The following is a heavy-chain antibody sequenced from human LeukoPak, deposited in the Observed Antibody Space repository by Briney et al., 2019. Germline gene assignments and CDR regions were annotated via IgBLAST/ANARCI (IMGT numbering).Heavy chain of an antibody. Sequence: SQTLSLTFAISGDTVSSNGVAWNWIRPSPSRGLEWLGRTYYTSKCYNDYAISVKSRITINSDTSKNQFSLQLTSVTPEDTAVYYCARITWWELRAGAFDIWGQGTMVTVSS. J-gene: IGHJ3*02. CDR2: TYYTSKCYN. V-gene: IGHV6-1*01. CDR1: GDTVSSNGVA. CDR3: ARITWWELRAGAFDI. D-gene: IGHD1-26*01.